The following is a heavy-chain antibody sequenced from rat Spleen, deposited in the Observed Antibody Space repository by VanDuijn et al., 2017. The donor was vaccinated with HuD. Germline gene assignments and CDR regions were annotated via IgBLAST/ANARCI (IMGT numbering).Heavy chain of an antibody. CDR1: GFSLISYA. CDR3: TRNRPSFITTPFDY. CDR2: IWGDGNT. Sequence: QVQLKESGPGLVQPSQTLSLTCTVSGFSLISYAVNWVRQPPGRGLEWMGVIWGDGNTNYNSALKSRLSISRDTSKSQVFLKVNSLKTEDTGIYYCTRNRPSFITTPFDYWGQGVMVTVSS. D-gene: IGHD1-10*01. V-gene: IGHV2-13*01. J-gene: IGHJ2*01.